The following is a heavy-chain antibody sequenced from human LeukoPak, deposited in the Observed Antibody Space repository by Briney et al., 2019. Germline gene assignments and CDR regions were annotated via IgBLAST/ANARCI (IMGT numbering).Heavy chain of an antibody. J-gene: IGHJ6*03. CDR2: IYHSGST. Sequence: SETLSLTCTVSGYSISSGYYWGWIRQPPGKGLEWIGSIYHSGSTYYNPSLKSRVTISVDTSKNQFSLKLSSVTAADTAVYYCASADSSGYYPYYYYYYMDVWGKGTTVTVSS. V-gene: IGHV4-38-2*02. CDR3: ASADSSGYYPYYYYYYMDV. CDR1: GYSISSGYY. D-gene: IGHD3-22*01.